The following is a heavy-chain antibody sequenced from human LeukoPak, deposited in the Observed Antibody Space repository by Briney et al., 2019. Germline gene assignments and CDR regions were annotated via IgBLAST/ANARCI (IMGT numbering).Heavy chain of an antibody. CDR1: GFTFSRFS. CDR3: AQSGGTDV. V-gene: IGHV3-74*01. J-gene: IGHJ6*02. CDR2: ISADGSST. Sequence: SGGSLRLSCAASGFTFSRFSMNWVRQVPGKGLVWVSRISADGSSTNYADSVKGRFTISRDSSKNMLYLQMSGLRVEDTSVYYCAQSGGTDVWGQGTTVTVSS.